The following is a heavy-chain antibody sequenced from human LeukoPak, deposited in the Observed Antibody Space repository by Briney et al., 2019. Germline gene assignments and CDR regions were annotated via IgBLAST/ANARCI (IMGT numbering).Heavy chain of an antibody. Sequence: GGSLRLSSAPSGFTFSSYSMNWVRQAPGKGLEWVSSISSSSSYIYYADSVKGRFTISRDNAKNSLYLQMNSLRAEDTAVYYCARDDVVLHYDSFEGAFDIWGQGTMVTVSS. J-gene: IGHJ3*02. D-gene: IGHD3-22*01. CDR1: GFTFSSYS. CDR3: ARDDVVLHYDSFEGAFDI. V-gene: IGHV3-21*01. CDR2: ISSSSSYI.